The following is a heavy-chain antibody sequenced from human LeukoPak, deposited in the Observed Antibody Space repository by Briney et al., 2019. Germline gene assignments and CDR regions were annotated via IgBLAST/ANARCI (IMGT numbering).Heavy chain of an antibody. CDR3: VRKAWKGHWNICL. V-gene: IGHV3-48*03. D-gene: IGHD1-1*01. J-gene: IGHJ2*01. Sequence: GGSLRLSCVASGFTFSSYEVNWVRQTPGKGLEWLSYISTLSSTIFYADSVKGRFTISRDNAKNSLYLEMNSLRGDDTAIYYCVRKAWKGHWNICLWGGGNLVTVSS. CDR1: GFTFSSYE. CDR2: ISTLSSTI.